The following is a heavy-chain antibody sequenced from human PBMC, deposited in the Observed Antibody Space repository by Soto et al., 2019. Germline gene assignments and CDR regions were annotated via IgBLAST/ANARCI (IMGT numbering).Heavy chain of an antibody. CDR1: GGSISSGDYY. V-gene: IGHV4-30-4*01. J-gene: IGHJ4*02. D-gene: IGHD3-22*01. CDR2: IYYSWST. Sequence: SETLSLTCTVSGGSISSGDYYWSWLRQPPGKCLECIGYIYYSWSTYYNPSLKSRVTISVDTSKNQFSLKLSSVTAADTAVYYCARVPFYDSSGRSYYFDYWGQGPLVTVSS. CDR3: ARVPFYDSSGRSYYFDY.